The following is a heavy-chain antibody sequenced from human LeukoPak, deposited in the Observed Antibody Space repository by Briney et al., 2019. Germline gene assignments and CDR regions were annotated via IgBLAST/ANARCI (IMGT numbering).Heavy chain of an antibody. V-gene: IGHV3-15*01. CDR1: GFTFSNVW. J-gene: IGHJ4*02. CDR2: IISKTDGGTT. D-gene: IGHD3-16*01. CDR3: TTESYDT. Sequence: GGSLRLSCAASGFTFSNVWMSWVRQAPGKGLEWVGRIISKTDGGTTDYASPVKGRFTISRDDSKNTLYLQMNSLKTEDTAVYYCTTESYDTWGQGTLATVSS.